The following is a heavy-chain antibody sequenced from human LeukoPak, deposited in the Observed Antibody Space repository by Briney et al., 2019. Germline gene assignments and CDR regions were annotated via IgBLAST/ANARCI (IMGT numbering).Heavy chain of an antibody. CDR2: INPNSGGT. CDR1: GYTFTGYY. D-gene: IGHD6-13*01. J-gene: IGHJ4*02. Sequence: ASVKVSCKASGYTFTGYYMHWVRQAPGQGLEWMGWINPNSGGTNYAQKFQGRVTMTRDTSISTAYMELSRLRSDDTAVYYCARGYSSSWYDYFDYWGQGTLVTVSS. V-gene: IGHV1-2*02. CDR3: ARGYSSSWYDYFDY.